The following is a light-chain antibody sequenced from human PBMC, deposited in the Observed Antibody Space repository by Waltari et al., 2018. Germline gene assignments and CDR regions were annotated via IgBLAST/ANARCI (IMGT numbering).Light chain of an antibody. V-gene: IGKV1-39*01. CDR1: QNINTY. Sequence: DIQMTQSPSSLSASVGDRVTITCRASQNINTYLNWYQHKPGRAPKLLIYAASSLQSGGPSRFSGSGSGTDFTLTISSLQPEDFATYYCQQSYSTPPAFGGGTKVEIK. J-gene: IGKJ4*01. CDR3: QQSYSTPPA. CDR2: AAS.